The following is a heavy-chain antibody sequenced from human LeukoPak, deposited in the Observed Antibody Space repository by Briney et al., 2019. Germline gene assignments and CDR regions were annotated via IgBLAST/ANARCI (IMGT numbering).Heavy chain of an antibody. Sequence: GGSLRLSCAASGFTFSSYSMNWVRQAPGKGLEWVSSISSSSSHIYYADSVKGRFTISRDNAKNSLYLQMNSLRAEDTAVYYCAREGAGYCSSTSCYTGFDYWGQGTLVTVSS. D-gene: IGHD2-2*02. CDR1: GFTFSSYS. CDR3: AREGAGYCSSTSCYTGFDY. CDR2: ISSSSSHI. V-gene: IGHV3-21*01. J-gene: IGHJ4*02.